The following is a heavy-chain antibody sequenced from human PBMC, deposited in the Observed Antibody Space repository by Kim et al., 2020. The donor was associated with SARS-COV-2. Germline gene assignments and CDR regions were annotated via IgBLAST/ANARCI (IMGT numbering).Heavy chain of an antibody. CDR3: ARDPVYDFWSGYHNWFDP. V-gene: IGHV4-39*07. J-gene: IGHJ5*02. D-gene: IGHD3-3*01. Sequence: KSRVTISVDTSKNQCSMKLSSVTAADTAVYYCARDPVYDFWSGYHNWFDPWGQGTLVTVSS.